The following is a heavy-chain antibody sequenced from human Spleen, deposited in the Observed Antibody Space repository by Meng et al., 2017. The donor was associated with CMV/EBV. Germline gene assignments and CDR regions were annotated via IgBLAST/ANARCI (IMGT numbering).Heavy chain of an antibody. D-gene: IGHD4-11*01. J-gene: IGHJ4*02. CDR3: ATLGGYSNYVLDY. CDR1: GYTYSSYY. Sequence: ASVKVSCKASGYTYSSYYIHWVRQAPGQGLEWMGWIHPHRGDTNYAQQFQGRVTMTRDTSTSTVYMELSSLRSEDTAVYYCATLGGYSNYVLDYWGQGTLVTVSS. V-gene: IGHV1-2*02. CDR2: IHPHRGDT.